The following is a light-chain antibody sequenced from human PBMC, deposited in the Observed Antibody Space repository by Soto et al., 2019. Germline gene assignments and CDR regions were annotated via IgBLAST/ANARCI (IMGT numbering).Light chain of an antibody. Sequence: DIQMTQSPSSLSASVGARVTITCQASQDISNYLNWYQQKPGKAPKLLIYDASNLDTGVPSRFRVSVSWTDFTFTISSLQPEEMATYRGQQDDNLPPHTFGPGTKVDIK. CDR1: QDISNY. J-gene: IGKJ3*01. CDR2: DAS. CDR3: QQDDNLPPHT. V-gene: IGKV1-33*01.